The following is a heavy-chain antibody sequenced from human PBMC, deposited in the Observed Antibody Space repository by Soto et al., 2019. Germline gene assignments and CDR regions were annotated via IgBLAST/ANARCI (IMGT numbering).Heavy chain of an antibody. CDR2: INPNTGGT. CDR1: GYTFTGYY. J-gene: IGHJ5*02. Sequence: ASVKVSCKASGYTFTGYYMHWVRQAPGQGLEWMGWINPNTGGTNYEQNFQGRVTITRDKSMRIGYMELSGLRSDDTAVYYCAGSSGGVFGIIIEGSNWLAPWGQGSLVTVSS. D-gene: IGHD3-16*02. V-gene: IGHV1-2*02. CDR3: AGSSGGVFGIIIEGSNWLAP.